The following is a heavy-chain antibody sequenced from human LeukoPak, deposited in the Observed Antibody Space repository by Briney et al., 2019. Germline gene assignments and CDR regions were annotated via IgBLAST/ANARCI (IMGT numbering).Heavy chain of an antibody. J-gene: IGHJ4*02. Sequence: SETLSLTCTVSGGSISSGDYYWSWIRQPPGKGLEWIGYIYYSGSTYYNPSLKSRVTISVDTSKNQFSLKLSSVTAADTAVYYCVSAPYDSSGYYSIYWGQGTLVTVSS. D-gene: IGHD3-22*01. CDR3: VSAPYDSSGYYSIY. CDR1: GGSISSGDYY. V-gene: IGHV4-30-4*01. CDR2: IYYSGST.